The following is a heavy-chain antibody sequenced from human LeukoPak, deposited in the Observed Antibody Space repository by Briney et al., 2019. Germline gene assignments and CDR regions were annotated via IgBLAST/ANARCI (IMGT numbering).Heavy chain of an antibody. V-gene: IGHV3-33*06. CDR2: IWYDGSNK. CDR3: AKEEDYDFWSGYPQIGY. Sequence: GGSLRLSCAASGFTFSSYGMHWVRQAPGKGLEWVAVIWYDGSNKYYADSVKGRFTISRDNSKNTLYLQMNSLRAEDTAVYYCAKEEDYDFWSGYPQIGYWGQGTLVTVSS. CDR1: GFTFSSYG. J-gene: IGHJ4*02. D-gene: IGHD3-3*01.